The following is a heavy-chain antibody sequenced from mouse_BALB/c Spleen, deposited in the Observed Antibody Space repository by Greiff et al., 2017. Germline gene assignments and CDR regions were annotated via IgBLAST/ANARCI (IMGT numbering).Heavy chain of an antibody. Sequence: QVQLKQSGPGLVAPSQSLSITCTVSGFSLTGYGVNWVRQPPGKGLEWLGMIWGDGSTDYNSALKSRLSISKDNSKSQVFLKMNSLQTDDTARYYCASSGYDYAMDYWGQGTSVTVSS. CDR2: IWGDGST. V-gene: IGHV2-6-7*01. CDR3: ASSGYDYAMDY. D-gene: IGHD3-1*01. J-gene: IGHJ4*01. CDR1: GFSLTGYG.